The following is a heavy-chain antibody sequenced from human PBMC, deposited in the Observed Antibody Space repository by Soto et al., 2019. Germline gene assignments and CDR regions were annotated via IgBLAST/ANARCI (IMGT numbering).Heavy chain of an antibody. J-gene: IGHJ4*02. V-gene: IGHV3-30-3*01. Sequence: PGGSLRLSCAASGFTFRSYAMHWVRQAPGKGLEWVATISYDENNRYYTDSVKGRFTISRDNSKNTVYLQVSSLRDEDTAVYYCARVERGITIFGVVIPPFDYWGQGTLVTVSS. CDR3: ARVERGITIFGVVIPPFDY. CDR2: ISYDENNR. D-gene: IGHD3-3*01. CDR1: GFTFRSYA.